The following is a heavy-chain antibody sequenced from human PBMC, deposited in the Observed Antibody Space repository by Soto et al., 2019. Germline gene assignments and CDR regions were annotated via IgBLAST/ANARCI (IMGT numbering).Heavy chain of an antibody. CDR1: GGSISSYY. D-gene: IGHD1-7*01. V-gene: IGHV4-59*01. CDR3: ARQVTSGTSLYYFDY. Sequence: TLSLTCTVSGGSISSYYWSWIRQPPGKGLEWIGYIYYSGSTNYNPSLKSRVTISVDTSKSQFSLKLSSVTAADTAVYYCARQVTSGTSLYYFDYWGQGTLVTVSS. J-gene: IGHJ4*02. CDR2: IYYSGST.